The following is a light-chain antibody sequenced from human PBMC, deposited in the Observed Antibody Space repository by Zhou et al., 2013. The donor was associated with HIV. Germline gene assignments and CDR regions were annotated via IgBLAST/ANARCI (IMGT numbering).Light chain of an antibody. CDR3: QQHHFYPVT. V-gene: IGKV1-5*03. CDR1: QNIDSW. Sequence: DIQMTQSPSTLSASVGDRVTITCRASQNIDSWLAWYQHKPGRAPKLLISKTSILESGVPSRFSGRGSGTEFTLTITSLQPDDFGTFFCQQHHFYPVTFGPGTRLQV. J-gene: IGKJ5*01. CDR2: KTS.